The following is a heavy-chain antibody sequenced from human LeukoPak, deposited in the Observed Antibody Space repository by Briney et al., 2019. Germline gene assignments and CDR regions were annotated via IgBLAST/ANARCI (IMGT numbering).Heavy chain of an antibody. CDR1: GGTFSSYA. CDR3: ASVSTVTTDGHGAFDI. J-gene: IGHJ3*02. D-gene: IGHD4-17*01. CDR2: IMPIFGSA. Sequence: SVKVSCKASGGTFSSYAINWVRQAPGQGREWMGGIMPIFGSANYAQKFQGRLTITADESTSTAYMDLSSLRSEDTALYYCASVSTVTTDGHGAFDIWGQGTMVTVSS. V-gene: IGHV1-69*13.